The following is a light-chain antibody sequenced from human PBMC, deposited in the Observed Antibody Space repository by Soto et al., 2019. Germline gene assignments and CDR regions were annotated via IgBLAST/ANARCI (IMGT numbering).Light chain of an antibody. CDR1: QSISSW. V-gene: IGKV1-5*03. CDR3: QRYDSFWYS. Sequence: DIQMTQSPSSLSASVGDRVTITCRASQSISSWLAWYQHKPGTAPKLLIYKASTLESGVPSRFSGRGSATEFTLTISSLQHDDSATYYCQRYDSFWYSVGQGTKLEIK. CDR2: KAS. J-gene: IGKJ2*03.